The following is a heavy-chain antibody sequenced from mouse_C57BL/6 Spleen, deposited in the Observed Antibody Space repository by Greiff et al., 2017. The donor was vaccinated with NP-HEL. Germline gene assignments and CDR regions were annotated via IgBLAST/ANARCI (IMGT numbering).Heavy chain of an antibody. J-gene: IGHJ2*01. CDR1: GYTFTSYW. V-gene: IGHV1-50*01. D-gene: IGHD2-1*01. Sequence: QVQLQQPGAELVKPGASVKLSCKASGYTFTSYWMQWVKQRPGQGLEWIGEIDPSDSYTNYNQKFKGKATLTVDTSSSTAYMQLSSLTSEDSAVYYCARRISYGSCFDYWGQGTTLTVSS. CDR3: ARRISYGSCFDY. CDR2: IDPSDSYT.